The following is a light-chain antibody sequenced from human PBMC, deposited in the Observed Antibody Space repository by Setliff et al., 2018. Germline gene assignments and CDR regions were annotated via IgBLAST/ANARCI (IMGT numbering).Light chain of an antibody. CDR3: CSLTKDSLYV. J-gene: IGLJ1*01. CDR1: SSDVGAFKY. V-gene: IGLV2-14*01. CDR2: EVN. Sequence: QSALTQPASVSGSPGLSITISCTGTSSDVGAFKYVSWYQQHPGKAPKLMIYEVNNRPSGVSNRFSGSKSGNTASLTISGLQGEDEADYFCCSLTKDSLYVFGTGTKVTVL.